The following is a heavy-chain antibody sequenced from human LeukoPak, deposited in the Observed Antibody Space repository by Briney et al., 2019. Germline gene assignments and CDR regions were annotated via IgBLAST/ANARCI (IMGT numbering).Heavy chain of an antibody. Sequence: PGRSLRLSCSASGFTFSSYAMLWVRQAPGKGLEYVSAISSNGGSTYYADSVKGRFTISRDNSKNTLYLQMSSLRAEDTAVYYCVKDSLPSLLLWFGELDYWGQGTLVTVSS. D-gene: IGHD3-10*01. V-gene: IGHV3-64D*06. J-gene: IGHJ4*02. CDR1: GFTFSSYA. CDR2: ISSNGGST. CDR3: VKDSLPSLLLWFGELDY.